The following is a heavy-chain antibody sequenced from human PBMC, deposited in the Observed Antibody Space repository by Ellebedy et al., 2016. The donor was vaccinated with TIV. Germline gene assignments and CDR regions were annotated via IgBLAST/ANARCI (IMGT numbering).Heavy chain of an antibody. Sequence: GESLKISCAASGFTFSSYAMSWVRQAPGTGLEWVAGINGGGVVIAYADSVKGRFTISRDNSKNTLDLQMNSLRAEDTAVYYCASSRYHYYVGNTIFVYWGQGTLVTVSS. CDR1: GFTFSSYA. J-gene: IGHJ4*02. V-gene: IGHV3-23*01. CDR2: INGGGVVI. CDR3: ASSRYHYYVGNTIFVY. D-gene: IGHD3-10*01.